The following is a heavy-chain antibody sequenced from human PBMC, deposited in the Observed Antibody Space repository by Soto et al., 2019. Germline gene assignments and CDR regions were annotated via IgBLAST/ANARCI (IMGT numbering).Heavy chain of an antibody. J-gene: IGHJ4*02. CDR2: ISGSGDNT. CDR3: AKDRLAGNFDY. CDR1: GFTFSNYV. V-gene: IGHV3-23*01. Sequence: GGSLRLSCAASGFTFSNYVMSWVRQAPGKGLEWVSSISGSGDNTYHADSVKGRFTISRDNSKNTLFLQMNGLRVEDTAVYYCAKDRLAGNFDYWGQGTQVTVS.